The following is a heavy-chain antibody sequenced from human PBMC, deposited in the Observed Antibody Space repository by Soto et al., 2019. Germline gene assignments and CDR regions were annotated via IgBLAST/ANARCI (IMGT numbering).Heavy chain of an antibody. J-gene: IGHJ6*02. CDR1: GGNFRSEA. CDR2: IIPMFSTP. D-gene: IGHD3-9*01. Sequence: SVKVSCKASGGNFRSEAISWVRQAPGHGLEWMGRIIPMFSTPHYAQKFQGRVTIISDESTTTVNMEMRGLTYEDTAVYYCARAQFSDILTADDYGMDVWG. V-gene: IGHV1-69*13. CDR3: ARAQFSDILTADDYGMDV.